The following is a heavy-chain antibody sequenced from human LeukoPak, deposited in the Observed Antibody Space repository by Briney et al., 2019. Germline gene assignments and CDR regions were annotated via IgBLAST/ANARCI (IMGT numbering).Heavy chain of an antibody. CDR2: ISYDGSNK. V-gene: IGHV3-30*18. D-gene: IGHD6-19*01. J-gene: IGHJ4*02. Sequence: GKSLRLSCAASGFTFSSYGMHWVRQAPGKGLEWVAAISYDGSNKYYADSVKGRFTISRDKSKNTLYLQMNSLRAEDTAVYYCAKEGSSGFYFDYWGQGTLVTVSS. CDR3: AKEGSSGFYFDY. CDR1: GFTFSSYG.